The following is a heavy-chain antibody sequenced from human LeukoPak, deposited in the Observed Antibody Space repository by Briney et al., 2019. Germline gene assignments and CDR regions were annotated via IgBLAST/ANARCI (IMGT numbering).Heavy chain of an antibody. CDR1: GGSISGYY. Sequence: PSETLSLTCTVSGGSISGYYWTWIRQPPGKGLEWIGDIYYSGDTNYYPSPKSRGTILVDKSKNQFSLQLTFVTAADTAIYYCARLRSNSFSDYWGQGTLVTVSS. V-gene: IGHV4-59*01. CDR2: IYYSGDT. CDR3: ARLRSNSFSDY. J-gene: IGHJ4*02. D-gene: IGHD6-13*01.